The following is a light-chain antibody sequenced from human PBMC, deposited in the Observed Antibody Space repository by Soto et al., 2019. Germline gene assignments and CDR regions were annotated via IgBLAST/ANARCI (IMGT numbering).Light chain of an antibody. V-gene: IGLV2-8*01. J-gene: IGLJ2*01. CDR2: EIS. Sequence: QSALTQPPSASGSPGQSVTISCTGTSSDVGGYNYVSWYQQHPGKAPKLMIYEISNRPSGVPDRFSGSKSGNTASLTVSGLQAEDEADYYCSSFAGNNNLVFGGGTKLTVL. CDR1: SSDVGGYNY. CDR3: SSFAGNNNLV.